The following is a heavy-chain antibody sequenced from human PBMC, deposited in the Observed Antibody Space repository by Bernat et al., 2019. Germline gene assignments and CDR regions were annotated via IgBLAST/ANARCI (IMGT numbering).Heavy chain of an antibody. CDR2: ISRSSTYI. V-gene: IGHV3-21*01. D-gene: IGHD6-13*01. Sequence: EVQLVESGGGLVKPGGSPRLSCAASGFTFSTYSMNWVRQAPGKGLEWVSSISRSSTYIYYADSVKGRFTISRDDAKNSLYLQMNSLRAEDTAVYYCARDNYSSSPASWVNWFDPWGQGTLVTVSS. J-gene: IGHJ5*02. CDR1: GFTFSTYS. CDR3: ARDNYSSSPASWVNWFDP.